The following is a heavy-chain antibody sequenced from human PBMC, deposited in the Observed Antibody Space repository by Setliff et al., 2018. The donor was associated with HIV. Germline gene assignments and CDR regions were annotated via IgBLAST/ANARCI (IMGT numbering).Heavy chain of an antibody. V-gene: IGHV1-69*10. CDR3: ARRQQWLGREYYFDY. CDR1: GYTFTYLF. J-gene: IGHJ4*02. CDR2: IIPIIGIT. Sequence: SVKVSCKASGYTFTYLFIHWVRQAPGQGLEWMGGIIPIIGITNQAQKFQGRVTITADKSTNTAYMELSSLRSDDTAVYYCARRQQWLGREYYFDYWGQGTLVTVSS. D-gene: IGHD6-19*01.